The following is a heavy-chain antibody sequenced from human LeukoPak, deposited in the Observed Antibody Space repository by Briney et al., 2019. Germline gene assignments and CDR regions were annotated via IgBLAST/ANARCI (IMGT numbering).Heavy chain of an antibody. D-gene: IGHD1-1*01. J-gene: IGHJ5*02. CDR2: VYYTGST. CDR1: GGSISNYY. V-gene: IGHV4-59*01. Sequence: PSETLSLTCPVSGGSISNYYYWTWIRQPPGKGLEWIGYVYYTGSTNFNPSLKSRVTMSLDTSKNQFSLKLSSVTAADTAVYYCARHGTSGTNLNWFDPWGQGTLVTVSS. CDR3: ARHGTSGTNLNWFDP.